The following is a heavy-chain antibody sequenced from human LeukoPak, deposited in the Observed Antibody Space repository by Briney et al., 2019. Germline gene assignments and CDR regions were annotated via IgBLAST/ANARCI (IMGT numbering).Heavy chain of an antibody. J-gene: IGHJ3*02. D-gene: IGHD2-2*01. Sequence: SETLSLTCTVSGGSISSSSYYWGWIRQPPGKGLEWIGSIYYSGSTYYNPSLKSRVTMSVDTSKNQFSLKLSSVTAADTAVYYCVREREYQLLIGNAFDIWGQGTMVTVSS. CDR3: VREREYQLLIGNAFDI. V-gene: IGHV4-39*07. CDR2: IYYSGST. CDR1: GGSISSSSYY.